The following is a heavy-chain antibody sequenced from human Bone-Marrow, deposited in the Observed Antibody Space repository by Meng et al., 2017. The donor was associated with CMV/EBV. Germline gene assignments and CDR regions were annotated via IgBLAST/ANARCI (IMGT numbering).Heavy chain of an antibody. CDR3: ARDRFLWGMDV. D-gene: IGHD3-3*01. CDR1: GYTFTRND. Sequence: ASVKVSCKTSGYTFTRNDINWVRQATGQGLEWMGWMNPNSGNTGYAQKFQGRVTITRDTSISTAYMELSSLRSEDTAVYYCARDRFLWGMDVWGQGTTVTCSS. J-gene: IGHJ6*01. V-gene: IGHV1-8*03. CDR2: MNPNSGNT.